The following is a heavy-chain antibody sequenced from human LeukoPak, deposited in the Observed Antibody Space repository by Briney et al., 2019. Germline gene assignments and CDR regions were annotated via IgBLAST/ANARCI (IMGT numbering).Heavy chain of an antibody. D-gene: IGHD3/OR15-3a*01. V-gene: IGHV3-53*01. CDR3: ARVQFAFGLFDY. J-gene: IGHJ4*02. CDR1: GFTVSSNY. CDR2: IFSGGST. Sequence: AGGSLRLSCAASGFTVSSNYMSWVRQAPGKGLEWVSIIFSGGSTYYADSVKGRFSISRDNSKNTLYLQMNSLRAEDTAVYYCARVQFAFGLFDYWGQGTLVTVSS.